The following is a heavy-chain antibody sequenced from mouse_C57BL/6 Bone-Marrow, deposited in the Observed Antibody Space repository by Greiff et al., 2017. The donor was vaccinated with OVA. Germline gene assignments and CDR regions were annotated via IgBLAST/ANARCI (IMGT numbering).Heavy chain of an antibody. CDR1: GFTFSSYG. CDR3: ARSTVVATGDY. CDR2: ISSGGSYT. Sequence: EVNVVESGGDLVKPGGSLKLSCAASGFTFSSYGMSWVRQTPDKRLEWVATISSGGSYTYYPDSVKGRFTISRDNAKNTLYLQMSSLKSEDTAMYYCARSTVVATGDYWGQGTTLTVSS. D-gene: IGHD1-1*01. V-gene: IGHV5-6*01. J-gene: IGHJ2*01.